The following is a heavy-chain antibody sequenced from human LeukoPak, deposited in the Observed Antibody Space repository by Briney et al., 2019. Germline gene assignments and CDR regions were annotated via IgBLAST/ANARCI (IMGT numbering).Heavy chain of an antibody. CDR3: AKDRDSSSSAPGDYFDY. D-gene: IGHD6-6*01. CDR2: ISGSGGST. Sequence: GGSLRLSCAASGFTFSSYAMSWVRQAPGKGLEWVSAISGSGGSTYYADSVKGRFTISRDNSKNTLYLQMNSLRAEDTAVYYCAKDRDSSSSAPGDYFDYWGQGTLVTVSS. J-gene: IGHJ4*02. CDR1: GFTFSSYA. V-gene: IGHV3-23*01.